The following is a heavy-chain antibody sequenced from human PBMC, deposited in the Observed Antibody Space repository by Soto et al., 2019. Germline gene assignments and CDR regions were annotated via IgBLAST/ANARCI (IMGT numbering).Heavy chain of an antibody. D-gene: IGHD2-2*02. CDR1: GGSVSSGSYY. V-gene: IGHV4-61*01. CDR2: IYYSGST. CDR3: ARGGCSSTSCYTSYNWFDP. J-gene: IGHJ5*02. Sequence: QVQLQESGPGLVKPSETLSLTCTVSGGSVSSGSYYWSWIRQPPGKGLEWIGYIYYSGSTNYNPSLKRRVTISVDKSKIQFSLKLSSVHAADTAVYYCARGGCSSTSCYTSYNWFDPWGQGTLVTVSS.